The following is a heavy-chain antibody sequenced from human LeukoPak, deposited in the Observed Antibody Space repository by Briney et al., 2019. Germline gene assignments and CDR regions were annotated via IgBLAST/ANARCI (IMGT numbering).Heavy chain of an antibody. CDR1: GGSISSYY. CDR2: IYTSGST. Sequence: PSETLSLTCTVSGGSISSYYWSWIRQLAGKGLEWIGRIYTSGSTNYNPSLKSRVTISVDTSKNQFSLKLSSVTAADTAVYYCARSGPGRALSIQLWGPYYFDYWGQGTLVTVSS. V-gene: IGHV4-4*07. J-gene: IGHJ4*02. CDR3: ARSGPGRALSIQLWGPYYFDY. D-gene: IGHD5-18*01.